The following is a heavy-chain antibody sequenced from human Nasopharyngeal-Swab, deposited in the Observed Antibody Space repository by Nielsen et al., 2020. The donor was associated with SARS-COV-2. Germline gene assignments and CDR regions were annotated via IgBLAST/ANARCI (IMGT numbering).Heavy chain of an antibody. J-gene: IGHJ6*03. CDR3: AKGAVAGVGGYYYYMDV. Sequence: GGSLRPSCAASGFTFSSYGMHWVRQAPGKGLEWVAVISYDGSNKYYADSVKGRFTISRDNSKNTLYLQMNSLRAEDTAVYYCAKGAVAGVGGYYYYMDVWGKGTTVTVSS. V-gene: IGHV3-30*18. CDR2: ISYDGSNK. D-gene: IGHD6-19*01. CDR1: GFTFSSYG.